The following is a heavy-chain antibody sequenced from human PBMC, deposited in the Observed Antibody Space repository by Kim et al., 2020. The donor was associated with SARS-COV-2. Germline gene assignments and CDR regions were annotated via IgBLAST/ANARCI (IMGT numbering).Heavy chain of an antibody. Sequence: ASVKVSCKASGYTFTSYGISWVRQAPGQGLEWMGWISAYNGNTNYAQKLQGRVTMTTDTSTSTAYMELRSLRSDDTAVYYCARDRGYDSSCYYYHADYWGQGTLVTVSS. J-gene: IGHJ4*02. D-gene: IGHD3-22*01. CDR1: GYTFTSYG. CDR2: ISAYNGNT. CDR3: ARDRGYDSSCYYYHADY. V-gene: IGHV1-18*01.